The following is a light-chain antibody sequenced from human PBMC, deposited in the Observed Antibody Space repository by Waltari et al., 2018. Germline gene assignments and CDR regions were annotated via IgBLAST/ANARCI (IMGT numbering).Light chain of an antibody. V-gene: IGKV3-20*01. J-gene: IGKJ1*01. CDR2: AAS. CDR3: QNHERLPAT. CDR1: QSIGRD. Sequence: EVVLTQSPGTLSLSPGERATLSCRASQSIGRDLVWYQQRPGQAPRLLIYAASTRATGIPDRFSGSGSGTDFTLTISRLEPEDIAVYYCQNHERLPATFGQGTKVEIK.